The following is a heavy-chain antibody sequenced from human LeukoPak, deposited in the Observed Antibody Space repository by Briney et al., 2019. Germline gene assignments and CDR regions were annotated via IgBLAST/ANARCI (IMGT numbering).Heavy chain of an antibody. Sequence: ASVKVSCKASGYTFTGYYMHWVRQAPGQGLEWMGRINPNSGGTNYAQKFQGRVTMTRDTSISTAYMELSRLRSDDTAVYYCARDGTRGHGGGDYWGQGTLVTVSS. CDR3: ARDGTRGHGGGDY. CDR2: INPNSGGT. J-gene: IGHJ4*02. D-gene: IGHD1-7*01. V-gene: IGHV1-2*06. CDR1: GYTFTGYY.